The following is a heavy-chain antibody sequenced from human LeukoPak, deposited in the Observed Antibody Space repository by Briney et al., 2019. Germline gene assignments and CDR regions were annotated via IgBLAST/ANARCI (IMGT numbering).Heavy chain of an antibody. Sequence: GASVKVSCKVSGYSLSDLSIQWVRQVPGKGLEWMGGYEPEEGETIYAERFQGRVTMTEDPSTDTVNMVLSNLKLEDTAVYYCVTHRLAGGFGPWGQGTLVTVSS. CDR3: VTHRLAGGFGP. CDR2: YEPEEGET. CDR1: GYSLSDLS. J-gene: IGHJ5*02. V-gene: IGHV1-24*01. D-gene: IGHD3-10*01.